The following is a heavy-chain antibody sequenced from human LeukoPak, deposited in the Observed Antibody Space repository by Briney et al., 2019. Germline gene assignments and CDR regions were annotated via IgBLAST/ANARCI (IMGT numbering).Heavy chain of an antibody. CDR2: INHSGGT. CDR3: ASGEVGATGNYFYYYYMDV. CDR1: GGSFSGSY. D-gene: IGHD1-26*01. V-gene: IGHV4-34*01. J-gene: IGHJ6*03. Sequence: SETLSLTCAVYGGSFSGSYWSWIRQPPGKGLEWIGEINHSGGTNYNPSLKSRVTISVDTSKNQFSLKLTSVTAADTAVYYCASGEVGATGNYFYYYYMDVWGKGTTVTVSS.